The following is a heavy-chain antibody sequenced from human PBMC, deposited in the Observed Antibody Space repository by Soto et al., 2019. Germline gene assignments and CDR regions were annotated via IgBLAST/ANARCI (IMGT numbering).Heavy chain of an antibody. J-gene: IGHJ6*03. CDR1: GFTFSHSW. CDR2: IKQDGSEK. Sequence: GGSLRLSCAASGFTFSHSWMHWVRQAPGKGLEWVANIKQDGSEKYYVDAVKGRFTISRDNAQNSLYLQMNSLRAEDTAVYYCTRWRPIPVWGRGTTVTVS. V-gene: IGHV3-7*01. CDR3: TRWRPIPV.